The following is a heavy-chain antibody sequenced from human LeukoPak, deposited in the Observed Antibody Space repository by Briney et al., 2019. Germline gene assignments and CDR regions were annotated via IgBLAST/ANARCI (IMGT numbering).Heavy chain of an antibody. V-gene: IGHV3-74*01. CDR2: INTDGSST. J-gene: IGHJ4*02. CDR3: ARASSSGHFDY. D-gene: IGHD3-22*01. Sequence: GGSLRLSCAASGFTFSTYWMHWVRHAPGKGLVWVSRINTDGSSTSYADSVKGRFTISRDNAKNTLYLQMNSLRTEDTAVYYCARASSSGHFDYWGQGALVTVSS. CDR1: GFTFSTYW.